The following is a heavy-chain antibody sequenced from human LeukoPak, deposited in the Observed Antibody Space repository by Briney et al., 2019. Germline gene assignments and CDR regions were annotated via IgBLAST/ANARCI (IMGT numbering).Heavy chain of an antibody. Sequence: GGSLRLSCAASGFTFSDHAMHWVRQAPGKGLEWVSAVGIAADTFYPGSVKGRFTISRDNSKDTLYLQMNSLRAEDTAVYYCAKGYLYSYGYLFDYWGQGTLVTVSS. CDR2: VGIAADT. CDR3: AKGYLYSYGYLFDY. V-gene: IGHV3-13*01. D-gene: IGHD5-18*01. J-gene: IGHJ4*02. CDR1: GFTFSDHA.